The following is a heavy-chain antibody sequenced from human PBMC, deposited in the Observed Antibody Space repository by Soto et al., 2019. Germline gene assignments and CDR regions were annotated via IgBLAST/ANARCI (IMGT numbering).Heavy chain of an antibody. D-gene: IGHD2-15*01. CDR1: GFTFSNFG. CDR2: ISSDGGDK. Sequence: QVQLVESGGGEVQPGRSPRLSCAASGFTFSNFGMHWVRRAPGKGLEWVAAISSDGGDKYYSHSVKDRFTISRDNSKNTLFLQMNSLRVEDTAVYYCVKGSEVARQELDHWGQGILVTVSS. CDR3: VKGSEVARQELDH. V-gene: IGHV3-30*18. J-gene: IGHJ4*02.